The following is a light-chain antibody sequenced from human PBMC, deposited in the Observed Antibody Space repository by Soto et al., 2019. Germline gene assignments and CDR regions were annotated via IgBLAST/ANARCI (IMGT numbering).Light chain of an antibody. CDR3: QNYDTLIT. Sequence: DKVTITCQASQNITNNLSWYQQKPGKAPNLLIYHASKLAKGVTSRFSGSGSGTHFTFTINSLQPEDIATYYCQNYDTLITFGQGTRLEIK. V-gene: IGKV1-33*01. CDR2: HAS. CDR1: QNITNN. J-gene: IGKJ5*01.